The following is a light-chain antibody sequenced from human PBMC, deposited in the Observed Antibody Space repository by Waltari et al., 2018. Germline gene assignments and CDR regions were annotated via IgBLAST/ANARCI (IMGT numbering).Light chain of an antibody. J-gene: IGLJ2*01. Sequence: HSALTQPASVSGSPGQSITIPCSGSSSDVGGYTSASWYLQYPGQAPKLIIYDVSQRPSEISDRFSGSKSGSTASLTISGLQAEDEADYYCSSYTSSNTVVFGGGTKVTVL. CDR1: SSDVGGYTS. CDR2: DVS. CDR3: SSYTSSNTVV. V-gene: IGLV2-14*03.